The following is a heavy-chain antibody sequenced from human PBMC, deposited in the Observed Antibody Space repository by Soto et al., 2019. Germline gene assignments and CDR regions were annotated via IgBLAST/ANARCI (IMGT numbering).Heavy chain of an antibody. V-gene: IGHV4-59*08. CDR2: IYYGGST. D-gene: IGHD3-3*02. CDR1: GGSISSYY. CDR3: ASHLSGPGSISPYDFDY. Sequence: SETLSLTCTVAGGSISSYYWSWIRQHPGKGLEWIGYIYYGGSTNYHPSHKSRVTISVDTSKNQSSLKRSSVTAADTAVYYCASHLSGPGSISPYDFDYWGQGTLVTVSS. J-gene: IGHJ4*02.